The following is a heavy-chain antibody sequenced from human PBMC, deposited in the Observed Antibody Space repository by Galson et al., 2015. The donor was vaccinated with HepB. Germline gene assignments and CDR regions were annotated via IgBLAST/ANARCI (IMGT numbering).Heavy chain of an antibody. CDR3: ARHLELRARPGF. CDR1: GYSFTTYW. CDR2: IYPGDSDT. D-gene: IGHD1-7*01. V-gene: IGHV5-51*01. Sequence: QSGAEVKEPGESLKISCKGAGYSFTTYWIAWVRQMPGKGLEWMGMIYPGDSDTKYSPSFQGQVTISADKSISTAYLQWSSLKASDTAMYYCARHLELRARPGFWGRGTRVTVSP. J-gene: IGHJ4*02.